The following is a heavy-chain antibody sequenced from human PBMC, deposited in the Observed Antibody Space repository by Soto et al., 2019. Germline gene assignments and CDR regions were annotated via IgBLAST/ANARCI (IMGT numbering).Heavy chain of an antibody. D-gene: IGHD2-15*01. CDR1: GYTFTSYG. J-gene: IGHJ4*02. Sequence: ASVKVSCKASGYTFTSYGISWVRQAPGQGLEWMGWISAYNGNTNYAQKLQGRVTMTTDTSTSTAYMELRSLRPDDTAVYYCARLIPGYCSGGSCYSIDYWGQGTLVTVSS. V-gene: IGHV1-18*01. CDR3: ARLIPGYCSGGSCYSIDY. CDR2: ISAYNGNT.